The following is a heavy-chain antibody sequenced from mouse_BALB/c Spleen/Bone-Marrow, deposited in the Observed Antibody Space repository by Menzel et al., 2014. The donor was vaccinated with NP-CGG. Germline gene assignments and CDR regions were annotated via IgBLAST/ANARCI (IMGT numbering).Heavy chain of an antibody. Sequence: EVKLVESGGGLVEPGGSLKLSCAASGFTFSSYAMSWVRQTPEKRLEWVASIISGGSTYYPDSVKGRFTISRDNARNILYLQMSSLRSEDTAMYYGARGGYYYFDSWGQGTTLTVSS. CDR1: GFTFSSYA. V-gene: IGHV5-6-5*01. J-gene: IGHJ2*01. CDR3: ARGGYYYFDS. D-gene: IGHD1-2*01. CDR2: IISGGST.